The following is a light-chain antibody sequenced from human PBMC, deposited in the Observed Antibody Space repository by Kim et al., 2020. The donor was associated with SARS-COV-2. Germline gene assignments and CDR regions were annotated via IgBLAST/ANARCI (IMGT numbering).Light chain of an antibody. CDR1: QSILYGSKKY. CDR3: QQYYNIPFT. V-gene: IGKV4-1*01. Sequence: GRATMNCKACQSILYGSKKYLAWYQQKAGQPPNLLIYWAATRESGVPDRFSCSGSGTDFPLTISSLQAEDVAVYYCQQYYNIPFTFCPGTKVDIK. J-gene: IGKJ3*01. CDR2: WAA.